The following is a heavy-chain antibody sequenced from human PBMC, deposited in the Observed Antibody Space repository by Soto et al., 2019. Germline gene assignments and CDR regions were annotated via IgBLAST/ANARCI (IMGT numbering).Heavy chain of an antibody. D-gene: IGHD2-2*01. Sequence: PXETLCLSCKVAGTSIRHFYWTWIRQTAGKGLEWIGRIYITGTTSLNPSLKSRVTMSMDASKNEFSLNLTSVTAADTAVYYCVRDRADFSSTYYHYFSVWGRGIEVTVS. V-gene: IGHV4-4*07. CDR1: GTSIRHFY. CDR2: IYITGTT. CDR3: VRDRADFSSTYYHYFSV. J-gene: IGHJ2*01.